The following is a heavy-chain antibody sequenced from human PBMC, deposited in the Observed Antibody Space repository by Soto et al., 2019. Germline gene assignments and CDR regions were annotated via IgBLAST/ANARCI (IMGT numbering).Heavy chain of an antibody. CDR2: IYYSGST. V-gene: IGHV4-59*01. J-gene: IGHJ4*02. D-gene: IGHD2-2*01. CDR1: GGSISSYY. Sequence: SETLSLTCTVSGGSISSYYWSWIRQPPGKGLEWIGYIYYSGSTNYNPSLKSRVTISVDTSKNQFSLKLSSVTAAETAVYYCARALLEVVPATATVYFDYWGQGTLVTVSS. CDR3: ARALLEVVPATATVYFDY.